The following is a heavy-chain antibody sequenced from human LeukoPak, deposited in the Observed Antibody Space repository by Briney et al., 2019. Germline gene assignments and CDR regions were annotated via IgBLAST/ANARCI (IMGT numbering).Heavy chain of an antibody. CDR2: INHSGST. CDR1: GGSFSGYY. D-gene: IGHD2-15*01. J-gene: IGHJ4*02. V-gene: IGHV4-34*01. CDR3: ARVRGYCSGGSASKPPRYSFFS. Sequence: SETLSLTCAVYGGSFSGYYWSWIRQPPGKGLEWIGEINHSGSTNYNPSLKSRVTISVDTSKNQFSLKLSSVTAADTAVYYCARVRGYCSGGSASKPPRYSFFSWGQGTLVTVSS.